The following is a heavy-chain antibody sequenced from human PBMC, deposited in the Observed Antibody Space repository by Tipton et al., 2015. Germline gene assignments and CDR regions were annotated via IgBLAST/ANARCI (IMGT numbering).Heavy chain of an antibody. Sequence: TLSLTCAVSAYSISSDYYWGWIRQPPGKGLEWIGSISHSGDTYYNPSLKSRVTISVDTSKTQFSLKMNSMTASDTAVYYCARARGRHGGLFDSWGQGILVTVSP. D-gene: IGHD4-23*01. CDR1: AYSISSDYY. J-gene: IGHJ4*02. CDR3: ARARGRHGGLFDS. CDR2: ISHSGDT. V-gene: IGHV4-38-2*01.